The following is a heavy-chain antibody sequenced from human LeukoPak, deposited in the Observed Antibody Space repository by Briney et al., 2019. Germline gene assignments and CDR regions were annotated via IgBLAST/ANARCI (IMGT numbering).Heavy chain of an antibody. CDR3: VRQSNGGGYHYDP. D-gene: IGHD3-22*01. CDR1: GGSISSSY. V-gene: IGHV4-59*08. J-gene: IGHJ5*02. Sequence: SETLSLTCTVSGGSISSSYWNWIRQPPGEGLEWIGFIYNTGATSYNPSLKSRVTISVDTSKNQFSLRLSSVTAADTAVYYCVRQSNGGGYHYDPWGQGTLVTVSP. CDR2: IYNTGAT.